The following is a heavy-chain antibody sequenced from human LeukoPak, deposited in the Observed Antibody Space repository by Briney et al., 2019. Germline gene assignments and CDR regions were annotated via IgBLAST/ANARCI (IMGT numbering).Heavy chain of an antibody. CDR2: IIPIFGTA. CDR1: GGTFSSYA. J-gene: IGHJ6*04. D-gene: IGHD2-2*01. CDR3: ARDRGYCSSTSCYLNYYYGMDV. V-gene: IGHV1-69*13. Sequence: GASVKVSCKASGGTFSSYAISWVRQAPGQGLEGMGGIIPIFGTANYAQKFQGRVTITADESTSTAYMELSSLGSEDTAVYYCARDRGYCSSTSCYLNYYYGMDVWGKGTTVTVSS.